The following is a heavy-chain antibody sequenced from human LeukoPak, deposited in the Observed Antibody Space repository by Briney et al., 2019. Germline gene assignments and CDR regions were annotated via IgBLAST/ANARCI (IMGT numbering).Heavy chain of an antibody. CDR2: INPNSGGT. Sequence: ASVKVSCKASGYTFTGYYMHWVQQAPGQGLEWMGWINPNSGGTNYAQKFQGRVTMTRDTSISTAYMELSRLRSDDTAVYYCARVPVITMVRGVITSPFDYWGQGTLVTVSS. CDR3: ARVPVITMVRGVITSPFDY. D-gene: IGHD3-10*01. V-gene: IGHV1-2*02. J-gene: IGHJ4*02. CDR1: GYTFTGYY.